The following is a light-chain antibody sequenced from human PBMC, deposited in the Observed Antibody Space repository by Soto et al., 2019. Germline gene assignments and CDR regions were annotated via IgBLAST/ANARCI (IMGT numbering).Light chain of an antibody. CDR3: QQRGNWPLT. Sequence: EIVLTQSPATLSLSPGERATLSCRASQSVSNSSAWYQQKPGQAPRLLIYDASNRATDIPARFSGSGSGTDFTLTISSLEPEDFAVYYCQQRGNWPLTFGGGTKVDIK. J-gene: IGKJ4*01. V-gene: IGKV3-11*01. CDR1: QSVSNS. CDR2: DAS.